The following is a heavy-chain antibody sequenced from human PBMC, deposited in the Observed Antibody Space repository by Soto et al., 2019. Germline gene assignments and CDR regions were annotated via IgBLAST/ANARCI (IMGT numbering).Heavy chain of an antibody. CDR2: IYYSGST. CDR3: ASGSWFGELYPLGC. D-gene: IGHD3-10*01. V-gene: IGHV4-31*03. CDR1: GGSISSGGYY. Sequence: QVQLQESGPGLVKPSQTLSLTCTVFGGSISSGGYYWSWIRQHPGKGLEWIGYIYYSGSTYYNPSLKSRVTISVDTSKNQFSLKLSSVTDADTAVYYCASGSWFGELYPLGCWGQGTLVTVSS. J-gene: IGHJ4*02.